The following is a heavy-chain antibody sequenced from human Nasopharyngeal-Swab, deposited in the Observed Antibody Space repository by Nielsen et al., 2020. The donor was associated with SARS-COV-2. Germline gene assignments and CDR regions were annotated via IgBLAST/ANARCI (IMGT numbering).Heavy chain of an antibody. CDR2: IFPGDSDT. J-gene: IGHJ6*02. CDR1: GYRVTDYW. V-gene: IGHV5-51*01. Sequence: GAFLQISWACSGYRVTDYWIAWVRQAPGKGLECMGTIFPGDSDTRYSPSFEGRVTISVDQSITTAYLHWTSLKASDTAKYYCAIGAAVGTLFHGMDVWGQGTMVTVSS. CDR3: AIGAAVGTLFHGMDV. D-gene: IGHD1-26*01.